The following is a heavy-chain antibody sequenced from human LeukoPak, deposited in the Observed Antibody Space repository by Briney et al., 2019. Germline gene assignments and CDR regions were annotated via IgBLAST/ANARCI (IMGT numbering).Heavy chain of an antibody. CDR3: TTDYYGSGSYPDAFDI. CDR2: IKSKTDGGTT. CDR1: GFTFSNAW. J-gene: IGHJ3*02. V-gene: IGHV3-15*01. D-gene: IGHD3-10*01. Sequence: GGSLRPSCAASGFTFSNAWMSWVRQAPGKGLEWVGRIKSKTDGGTTDYAAPVKGRFTISRDDSKNTLYLQMNSLKTEDTAVYYCTTDYYGSGSYPDAFDIWGRGTMVTVSS.